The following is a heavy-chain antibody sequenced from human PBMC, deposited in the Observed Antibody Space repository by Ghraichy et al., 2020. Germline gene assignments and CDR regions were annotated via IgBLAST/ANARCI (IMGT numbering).Heavy chain of an antibody. D-gene: IGHD2-15*01. V-gene: IGHV4-39*01. CDR1: GDSISRGNFF. CDR2: ISYSGST. CDR3: ARQPAATMREFAFDY. J-gene: IGHJ4*02. Sequence: ETLYLTCTVSGDSISRGNFFWGWIRQPPGKGLEWIFIISYSGSTYYNPSLKSRVTMSVDTSKNQFSLNLRSVTAADTAVYYCARQPAATMREFAFDYWGQGTLVTVSS.